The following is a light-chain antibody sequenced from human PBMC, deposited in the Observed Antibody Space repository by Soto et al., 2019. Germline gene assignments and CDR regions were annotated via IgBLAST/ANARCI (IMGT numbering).Light chain of an antibody. V-gene: IGKV3-20*01. CDR2: GAS. J-gene: IGKJ2*01. CDR1: QSVSSSY. Sequence: EIVLTQSPCTLSLSPGERATLSCRASQSVSSSYLAWYQQKPGQAPRLLIYGASSRATGIPDRFSGSGSGTDVTLPISRMEPDDFAVYYCQQYGSSQEYTFGQGTKLEIK. CDR3: QQYGSSQEYT.